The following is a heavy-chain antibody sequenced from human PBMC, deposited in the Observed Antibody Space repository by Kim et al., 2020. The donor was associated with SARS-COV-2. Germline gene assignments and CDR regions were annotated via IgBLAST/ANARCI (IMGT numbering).Heavy chain of an antibody. D-gene: IGHD3-16*01. CDR3: ARGDPVWGPPSDAFDI. CDR1: GDSVSSNSAA. Sequence: SQTLSLTCAISGDSVSSNSAAWNWIRQSPSRGLEWLGRTYYRSKWYNDYAVSVKSRITINPDTSKNQFSLQLNSVTPEDTAVYYCARGDPVWGPPSDAFDIWGQGTMVTVSS. J-gene: IGHJ3*02. V-gene: IGHV6-1*01. CDR2: TYYRSKWYN.